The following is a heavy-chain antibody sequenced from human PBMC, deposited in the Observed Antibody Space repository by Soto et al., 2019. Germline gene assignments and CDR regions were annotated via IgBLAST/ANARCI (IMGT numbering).Heavy chain of an antibody. CDR1: GSTFSSYA. CDR2: IIPIFGTA. CDR3: ARALTDTIFGVVIKGYYYYYGMDV. Sequence: SVKVSCKASGSTFSSYAISWVRQAPGQGLEWMGGIIPIFGTANYAQKFQGRVTITADESTSTAYMELSSLRSEDTAVYYCARALTDTIFGVVIKGYYYYYGMDVWGQGTTVTVSS. V-gene: IGHV1-69*13. J-gene: IGHJ6*02. D-gene: IGHD3-3*01.